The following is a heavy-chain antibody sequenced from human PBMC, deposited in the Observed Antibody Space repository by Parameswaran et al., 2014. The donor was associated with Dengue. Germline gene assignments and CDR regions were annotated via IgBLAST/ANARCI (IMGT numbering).Heavy chain of an antibody. V-gene: IGHV4-59*08. J-gene: IGHJ4*02. Sequence: RWIRQPPGKGLEWIGYIYYSGSTNYNPSLKSRVTISVDTSKNQFSLKLSSVTAADTAVYYCARLNYYDSSGYFVDYWGQGTLVTVSS. CDR3: ARLNYYDSSGYFVDY. D-gene: IGHD3-22*01. CDR2: IYYSGST.